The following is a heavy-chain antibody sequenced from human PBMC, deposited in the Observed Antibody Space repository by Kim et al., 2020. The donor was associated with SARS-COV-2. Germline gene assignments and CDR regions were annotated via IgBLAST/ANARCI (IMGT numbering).Heavy chain of an antibody. CDR3: AKVSVAGGYYYYGMDV. CDR2: ISASGGYT. CDR1: GFTFDNYA. Sequence: SLCSACAASGFTFDNYAMSWVRQAPGKGLEWVSTISASGGYTYYTDSVKGRFSISRDNSKNTLYLQMNSLRAEDTAGYYCAKVSVAGGYYYYGMDVWGQGTKVTV. J-gene: IGHJ6*02. V-gene: IGHV3-23*01. D-gene: IGHD6-19*01.